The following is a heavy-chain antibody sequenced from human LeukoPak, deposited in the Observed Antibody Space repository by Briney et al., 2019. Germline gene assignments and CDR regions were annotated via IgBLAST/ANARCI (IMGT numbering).Heavy chain of an antibody. CDR1: GYSISSGYF. V-gene: IGHV4-38-2*01. CDR3: ARPPDYSDYGAAFTY. CDR2: IYHSGTT. J-gene: IGHJ4*02. D-gene: IGHD4-11*01. Sequence: SETLSLTCAVSGYSISSGYFWGWIRQPPGKGLEWIGIIYHSGTTYYNPSLKSRVTISVDTSKNQFSLRLSSVTAADTAVYYCARPPDYSDYGAAFTYWGQGTLVTVSS.